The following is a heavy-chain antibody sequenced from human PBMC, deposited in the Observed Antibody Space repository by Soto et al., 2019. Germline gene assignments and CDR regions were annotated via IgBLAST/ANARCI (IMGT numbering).Heavy chain of an antibody. V-gene: IGHV3-53*01. CDR3: AKDPTIAARPNWFDP. D-gene: IGHD6-25*01. CDR2: LYSSGST. J-gene: IGHJ5*02. Sequence: PGGSLRLSCTVSGFSVTNSYINWVRQAPGKGLEWVSILYSSGSTYYADSVKGRFTISRDNSKNTLYLQMNSLRAEDTAVYYCAKDPTIAARPNWFDPWGQGTLVTVSS. CDR1: GFSVTNSY.